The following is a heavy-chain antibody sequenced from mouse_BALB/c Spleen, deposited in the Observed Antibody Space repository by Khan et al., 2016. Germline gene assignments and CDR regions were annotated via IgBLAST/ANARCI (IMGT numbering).Heavy chain of an antibody. CDR3: SCCLRDSGYYPMAY. D-gene: IGHD3-3*01. CDR1: GYAFSSYW. J-gene: IGHJ4*01. V-gene: IGHV4-1*02. Sequence: EVKLLESGGGLVQPGVSLKLSCAASGYAFSSYWMSWVRQAHAKGLEWIGEINPYSTTINCTPSLKDKFIISRDNANNTPYLQMRKVKSEDTAHYYCSCCLRDSGYYPMAYWGQGTSVTVSS. CDR2: INPYSTTI.